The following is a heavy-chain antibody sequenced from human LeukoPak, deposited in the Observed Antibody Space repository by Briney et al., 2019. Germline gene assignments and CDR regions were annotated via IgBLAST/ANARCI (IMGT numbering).Heavy chain of an antibody. V-gene: IGHV4-38-2*02. Sequence: SETLSLTCTVSGYSISNGYYCDWIRQPPGRGLEWIGNIYRSGSTSYNSSLKSRVTISVDTSKNQFSLKVNSVTAADTAVYYCARRHSSGWFYYWGQGTLVTVSS. CDR2: IYRSGST. CDR1: GYSISNGYY. D-gene: IGHD6-19*01. J-gene: IGHJ4*02. CDR3: ARRHSSGWFYY.